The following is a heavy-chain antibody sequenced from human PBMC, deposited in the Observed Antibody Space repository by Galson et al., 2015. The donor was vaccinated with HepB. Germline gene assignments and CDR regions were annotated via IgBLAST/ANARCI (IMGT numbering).Heavy chain of an antibody. J-gene: IGHJ5*02. Sequence: SVKVSCKASGGTFSSYAISWVRQAPGQGLEWMGGITPIFGIANYAQKFQGRVTITADESTSTAYMELSSLRSEDTAVYYCAPGGIAAAGPNWFDPWGQGTLVTVSS. CDR1: GGTFSSYA. CDR2: ITPIFGIA. V-gene: IGHV1-69*13. CDR3: APGGIAAAGPNWFDP. D-gene: IGHD6-13*01.